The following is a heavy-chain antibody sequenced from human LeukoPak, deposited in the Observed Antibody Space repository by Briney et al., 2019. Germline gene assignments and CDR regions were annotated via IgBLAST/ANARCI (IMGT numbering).Heavy chain of an antibody. V-gene: IGHV3-66*01. CDR2: IYSGGST. CDR1: GFTFSSYA. Sequence: GGSLRLSCAASGFTFSSYAMSWVRQAPEKGMEWVSVIYSGGSTYYADSVKGRFTISRDNSKNTLYLQMNSLRAEDTAVYYCATSIVVGPFGSWGQGTMVTVSS. D-gene: IGHD2-21*01. J-gene: IGHJ3*01. CDR3: ATSIVVGPFGS.